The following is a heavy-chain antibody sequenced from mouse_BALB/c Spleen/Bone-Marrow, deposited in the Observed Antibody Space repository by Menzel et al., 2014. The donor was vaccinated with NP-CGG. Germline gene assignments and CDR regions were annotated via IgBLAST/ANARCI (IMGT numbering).Heavy chain of an antibody. CDR2: IDPETGGT. CDR3: GRYGYDAMDF. V-gene: IGHV1-15*01. D-gene: IGHD1-1*02. Sequence: VQLQQSGAALVRPGASVTLSCKASGYTFTDYEMHWVKQTPVHGLEWIGAIDPETGGTAYNQKFKVKATLTVDKSSNTARMELLSLTSEDSAVYYCGRYGYDAMDFWGQGTSVTVSS. CDR1: GYTFTDYE. J-gene: IGHJ4*01.